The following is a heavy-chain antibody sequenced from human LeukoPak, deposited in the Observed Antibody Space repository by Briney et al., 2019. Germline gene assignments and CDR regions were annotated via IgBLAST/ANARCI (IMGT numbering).Heavy chain of an antibody. CDR2: IYYSGST. J-gene: IGHJ3*02. V-gene: IGHV4-31*03. CDR3: ARSGSYAEGAFDI. CDR1: GGSISSGGYY. D-gene: IGHD1-26*01. Sequence: SQTLSLTCTVSGGSISSGGYYWSWIRQHPGKGLEWIGYIYYSGSTYYNPSLKSRVTISVDTSKNQFPLKLSSVTAADTAVYYCARSGSYAEGAFDIWGQGTMVTVSS.